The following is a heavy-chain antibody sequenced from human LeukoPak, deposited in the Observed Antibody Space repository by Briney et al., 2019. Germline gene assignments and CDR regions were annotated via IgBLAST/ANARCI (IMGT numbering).Heavy chain of an antibody. J-gene: IGHJ4*02. V-gene: IGHV4-59*08. D-gene: IGHD2-15*01. CDR2: IYHSGST. CDR1: GGSISTHQ. Sequence: SETLSLTCTVSGGSISTHQWSWIRQPPGKGLEYIGAIYHSGSTYYNPSLKSRVIISVDTSNNQFSLKLNSVTAADTAVYYCARGILLWGQGTLVTVSS. CDR3: ARGILL.